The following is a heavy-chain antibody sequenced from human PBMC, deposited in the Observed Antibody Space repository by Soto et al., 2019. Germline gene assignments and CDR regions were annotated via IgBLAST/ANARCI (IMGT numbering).Heavy chain of an antibody. J-gene: IGHJ4*02. CDR2: ISYDGSIK. Sequence: QVQLVESGGGVVQPGRSLRLSCAASGFSFSSYGMQWVRQAPGKGLEWGAVISYDGSIKYYADSVKDRFTISRDNSKKTLYLQMNSLRADDTAVYYCVAGQYFFDYCGQGTLVTVSS. D-gene: IGHD6-19*01. CDR3: VAGQYFFDY. CDR1: GFSFSSYG. V-gene: IGHV3-30*03.